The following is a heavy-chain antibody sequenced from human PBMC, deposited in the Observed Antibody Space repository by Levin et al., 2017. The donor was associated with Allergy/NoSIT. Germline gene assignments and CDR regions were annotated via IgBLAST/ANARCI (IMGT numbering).Heavy chain of an antibody. CDR3: VRHVDGSSWLD. CDR1: GFTFSGSA. J-gene: IGHJ4*02. CDR2: IRSKAHSYAT. V-gene: IGHV3-73*01. D-gene: IGHD6-13*01. Sequence: PGGSLRLSCAASGFTFSGSAMXWVRXXXGKGLEWIGRIRSKAHSYATAYGASMKDRFTISRDDSKNTAYLQVNSLNTEDAAVYYCVRHVDGSSWLDWGQGTLVTVSS.